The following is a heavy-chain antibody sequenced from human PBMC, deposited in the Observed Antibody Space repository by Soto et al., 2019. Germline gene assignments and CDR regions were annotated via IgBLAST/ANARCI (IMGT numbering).Heavy chain of an antibody. J-gene: IGHJ6*02. CDR1: GFTFSSYG. V-gene: IGHV3-30*18. CDR2: ISYDGSNK. Sequence: QVQLVESGGGVVQPGRSLRLSCAASGFTFSSYGMHWVRQAPGKGLEWVAVISYDGSNKYYADSVKGRFTISRDKSKNTLYLQMNSLRAEDTAVYYCAKADVWGQGTTVTVSS. CDR3: AKADV.